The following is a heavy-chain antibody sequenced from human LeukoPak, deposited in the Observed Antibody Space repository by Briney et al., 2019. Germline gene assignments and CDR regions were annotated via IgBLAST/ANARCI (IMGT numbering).Heavy chain of an antibody. CDR1: GGSISGSISSYY. D-gene: IGHD6-19*01. CDR3: ARDRSSGWLAPGYFDY. Sequence: SETLSLTCTVSGGSISGSISSYYWNWIRQPPGKGLEWIGYIYYSGSTNYNPSLKSRVTISVDTSKNQFSLKLSSVTAADTAVYYCARDRSSGWLAPGYFDYWGQGTLVTVSS. CDR2: IYYSGST. V-gene: IGHV4-61*01. J-gene: IGHJ4*02.